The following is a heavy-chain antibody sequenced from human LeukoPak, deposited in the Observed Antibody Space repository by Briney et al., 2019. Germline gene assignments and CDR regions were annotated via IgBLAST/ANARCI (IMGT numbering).Heavy chain of an antibody. J-gene: IGHJ4*02. CDR3: ARVTGYMIEDYFDY. CDR2: INPNSGGT. D-gene: IGHD3-22*01. V-gene: IGHV1-2*02. Sequence: ASVKVSCTASGYTFTGYSMHWLRQAPGQGLEWMGWINPNSGGTSYAHNFQGRVTMTRDTSISTVYVELSRLRSDDTAVYYCARVTGYMIEDYFDYWGQGTLVTVSS. CDR1: GYTFTGYS.